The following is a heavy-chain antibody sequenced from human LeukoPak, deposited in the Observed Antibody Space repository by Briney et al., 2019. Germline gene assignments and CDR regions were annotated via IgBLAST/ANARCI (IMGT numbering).Heavy chain of an antibody. J-gene: IGHJ4*02. D-gene: IGHD3-22*01. CDR2: IYSSGRT. V-gene: IGHV4-61*02. CDR1: GDSITSGRYY. Sequence: SQTLSLTCTVSGDSITSGRYYWSWIRQPAGKGLEWIGRIYSSGRTNYNPSLKSRVTISIDTSKNQFSLRLSSVTAADTAVYYCARGSYDSGYYFDYWGQGTLVTVSS. CDR3: ARGSYDSGYYFDY.